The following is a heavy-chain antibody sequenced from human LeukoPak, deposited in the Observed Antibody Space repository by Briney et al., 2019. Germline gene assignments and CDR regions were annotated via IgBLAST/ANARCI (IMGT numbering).Heavy chain of an antibody. Sequence: GASAKVSCKASGYTFTSYNMHWVRQAPGQGLEWMGIINPSGGSTSYAQRFQGRVTMTRDKPTSTVYMELSSLRSEDTAVYYCARGDGGNGGGVDYWGQGTLVTVSS. D-gene: IGHD4-23*01. CDR1: GYTFTSYN. CDR2: INPSGGST. J-gene: IGHJ4*02. CDR3: ARGDGGNGGGVDY. V-gene: IGHV1-46*01.